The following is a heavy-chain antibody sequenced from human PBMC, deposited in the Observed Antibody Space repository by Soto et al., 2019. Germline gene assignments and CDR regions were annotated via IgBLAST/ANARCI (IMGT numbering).Heavy chain of an antibody. V-gene: IGHV5-51*01. CDR1: GYSFTSYW. D-gene: IGHD2-2*01. Sequence: PGESLKISCKGSGYSFTSYWIGWVRQMPGKGLEWMGIIYPGDSDTRYSPSFQGQVTISADKSISTAYLQWSSLKASDTAMYYCARVLRLGVVVPAARGWYYYGMDVWGQGTTVTVSS. J-gene: IGHJ6*02. CDR3: ARVLRLGVVVPAARGWYYYGMDV. CDR2: IYPGDSDT.